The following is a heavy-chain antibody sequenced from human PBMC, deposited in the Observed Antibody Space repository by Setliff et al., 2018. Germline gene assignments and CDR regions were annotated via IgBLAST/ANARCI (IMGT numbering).Heavy chain of an antibody. CDR3: ARKGISALSGAFDM. J-gene: IGHJ3*02. V-gene: IGHV4-59*12. CDR2: ISDSGSA. D-gene: IGHD1-26*01. CDR1: GGSISSYY. Sequence: SETLSLTCTVSGGSISSYYWSWIRQPPGKGLEWIAYISDSGSANYSPSLKSRVSMSVDTSENQFSLKPSSVTAADTAVYYCARKGISALSGAFDMWGQGTMVTVSS.